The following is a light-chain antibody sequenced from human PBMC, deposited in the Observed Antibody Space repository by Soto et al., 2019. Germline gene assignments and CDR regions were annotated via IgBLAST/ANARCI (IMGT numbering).Light chain of an antibody. J-gene: IGKJ4*02. CDR2: DSS. CDR3: QQRSSGVT. CDR1: QSVSSY. V-gene: IGKV3-11*01. Sequence: EVVLTQSPATLSLSPGERATLSCRASQSVSSYLAWYQQKPGQAPRLLIYDSSNRATGIPARFSGSGSGTDFTLTISSLEPEDFAVYYCQQRSSGVTFGGETKVEI.